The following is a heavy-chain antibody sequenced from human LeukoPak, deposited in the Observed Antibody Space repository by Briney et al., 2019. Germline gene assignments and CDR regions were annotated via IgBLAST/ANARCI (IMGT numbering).Heavy chain of an antibody. J-gene: IGHJ4*02. V-gene: IGHV3-7*01. CDR1: SFSFTSYA. D-gene: IGHD6-13*01. Sequence: PGGSLRLSCAASSFSFTSYAMSCVRQAPGKGLEWVAHIKQDGSEKYYVDSVTGRFIISRDNTKNSLYLQMNSLRVEDMAVYYCGRDQEGSIWYEYWGPGTLVTVSS. CDR2: IKQDGSEK. CDR3: GRDQEGSIWYEY.